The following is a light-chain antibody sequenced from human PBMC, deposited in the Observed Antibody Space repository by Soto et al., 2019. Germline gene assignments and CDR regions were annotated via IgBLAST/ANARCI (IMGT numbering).Light chain of an antibody. J-gene: IGKJ1*01. CDR2: AAS. CDR3: QQFHSYPRT. V-gene: IGKV1-9*01. CDR1: QGISDY. Sequence: DILLTQSPSFLSASVGDRVTITCRASQGISDYVAWYQHTPGKAPKLLIYAASTLQSGVSARFSGSGSGTQFTLTITSLQPEDSATYYCQQFHSYPRTFGQGTKVDIK.